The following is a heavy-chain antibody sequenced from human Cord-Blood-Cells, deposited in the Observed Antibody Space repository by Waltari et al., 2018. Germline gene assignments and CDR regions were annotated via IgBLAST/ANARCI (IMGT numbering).Heavy chain of an antibody. CDR1: GYTLTELS. J-gene: IGHJ5*02. CDR3: ATDCSSTSCYNWFDP. CDR2: FDHEDWET. D-gene: IGHD2-2*01. Sequence: QVQLVQSGAEVKKPGASVKVSCKVSGYTLTELSMHWVRQAPGKGLEWMGGFDHEDWETSYAQKVQGRVTMTEYTSTDTAYMELSSLRSEDTAVYYCATDCSSTSCYNWFDPWGRGTLVTVSS. V-gene: IGHV1-24*01.